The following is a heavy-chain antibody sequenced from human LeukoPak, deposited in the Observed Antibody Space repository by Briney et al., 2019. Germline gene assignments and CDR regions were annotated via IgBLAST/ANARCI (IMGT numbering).Heavy chain of an antibody. D-gene: IGHD4-17*01. CDR2: IYNDGSTT. V-gene: IGHV3-74*01. J-gene: IGHJ5*02. CDR3: AREKDDHGDPGPLDA. CDR1: GLMFSKSW. Sequence: GGSLRLPCGASGLMFSKSWMHWVRQAPGKGLVWVARIYNDGSTTNYADSVKGRFTISRDNAAHTLFRQMSSRRAEDAAVYYCAREKDDHGDPGPLDAWGQGDLVTVSS.